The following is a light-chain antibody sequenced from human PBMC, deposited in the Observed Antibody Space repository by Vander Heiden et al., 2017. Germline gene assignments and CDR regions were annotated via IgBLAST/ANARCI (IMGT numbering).Light chain of an antibody. CDR3: CSYSGSDTWV. Sequence: QSALTQPAAVSGSPGQSITISCTGTSSDIGGFSFVSWYHPHRDKPPRLLIYEVTKRPSGVSDRFSCSKCGNDASLTISGLQAEDEADYRCCSYSGSDTWVFGGGTKLTVL. CDR1: SSDIGGFSF. CDR2: EVT. V-gene: IGLV2-23*02. J-gene: IGLJ3*02.